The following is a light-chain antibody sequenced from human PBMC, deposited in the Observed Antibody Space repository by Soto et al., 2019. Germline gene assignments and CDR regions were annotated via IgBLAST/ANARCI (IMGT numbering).Light chain of an antibody. CDR3: QQYGGLPPWT. CDR2: GAS. J-gene: IGKJ1*01. V-gene: IGKV3-20*01. Sequence: EVVLTQSPGTLSLSPGERATLSCRASQSVSSSYLAWYQQKPGQAPRLLIYGASTRATGIPDRFSGSGSGTDFTLTISRLEPEDFAVSYCQQYGGLPPWTFGQGTKVEIK. CDR1: QSVSSSY.